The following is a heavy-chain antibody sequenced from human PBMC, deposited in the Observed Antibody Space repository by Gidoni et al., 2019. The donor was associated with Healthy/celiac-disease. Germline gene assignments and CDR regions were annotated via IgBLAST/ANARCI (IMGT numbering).Heavy chain of an antibody. CDR2: IIPIFGTA. CDR3: AREIVEETPGNAFDI. D-gene: IGHD3-16*02. CDR1: GGTFSSYA. Sequence: QVQLVQSGAEVKKPGSSVQVSCQASGGTFSSYAISWVRQAPGQGLEWMGGIIPIFGTANYAQKFQGRVTITADESTSTAYMELSSLRSEDTAVYYCAREIVEETPGNAFDIWGKGTMVTVSS. V-gene: IGHV1-69*01. J-gene: IGHJ3*02.